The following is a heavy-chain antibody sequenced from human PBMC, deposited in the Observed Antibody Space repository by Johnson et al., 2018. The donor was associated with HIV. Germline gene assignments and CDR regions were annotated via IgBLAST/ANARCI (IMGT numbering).Heavy chain of an antibody. J-gene: IGHJ3*02. V-gene: IGHV3-53*01. CDR2: IYSGGST. Sequence: VQLVDSGGGLIQPGGSLRLSCAASRFTVSSNYMSWVRQAPGKGLEWVSVIYSGGSTYYADSVKGRFTISRDNSKNTLYLQMNSLKTEDTAVYYCARGPKNPGLDAFDIWGQGTVVTVSS. CDR3: ARGPKNPGLDAFDI. D-gene: IGHD1-14*01. CDR1: RFTVSSNY.